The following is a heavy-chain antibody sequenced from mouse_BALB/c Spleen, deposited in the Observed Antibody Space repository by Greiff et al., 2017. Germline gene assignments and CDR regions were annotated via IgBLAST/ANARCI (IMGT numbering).Heavy chain of an antibody. V-gene: IGHV5-17*02. D-gene: IGHD2-14*01. CDR3: ARGGYDRRNAMDY. J-gene: IGHJ4*01. CDR1: GFTFSSFG. CDR2: ISSGSSTI. Sequence: EVKVVESGGGLVQPGGSRKLSCAASGFTFSSFGMHWVRQAPEKGLEWVAYISSGSSTIYYADTVKGRFTISRDNPKNTLFLQMTSLRSEDTAMYYCARGGYDRRNAMDYWGQGTSVTVSS.